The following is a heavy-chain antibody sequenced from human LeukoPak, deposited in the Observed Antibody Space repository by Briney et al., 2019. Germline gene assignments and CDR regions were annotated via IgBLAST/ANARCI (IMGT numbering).Heavy chain of an antibody. J-gene: IGHJ4*02. V-gene: IGHV3-7*01. CDR3: AAQRAEGFDH. CDR2: IQQDGSKK. Sequence: GGSLRLSCAASGFTFSSYSMAWVRQPPGKGREWVATIQQDGSKKYYLDSVKGRFTISRDNARNSLYLEMNSLRAEDAAVYYCAAQRAEGFDHWGQGTLVTVSS. CDR1: GFTFSSYS.